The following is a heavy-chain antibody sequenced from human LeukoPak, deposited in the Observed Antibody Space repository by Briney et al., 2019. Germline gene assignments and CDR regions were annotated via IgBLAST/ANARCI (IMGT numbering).Heavy chain of an antibody. Sequence: SETLSLTCTVSGDSFSSDYWSWIRQPPGKGLEWIGFIYYSGSTNYNPSLKSRVTMSVDTSKNQFSLKLTSVTAADTAVYYCAIAPYTSGQIFIDYWGQGTLVTVSS. V-gene: IGHV4-59*01. CDR2: IYYSGST. CDR3: AIAPYTSGQIFIDY. CDR1: GDSFSSDY. D-gene: IGHD3-22*01. J-gene: IGHJ4*02.